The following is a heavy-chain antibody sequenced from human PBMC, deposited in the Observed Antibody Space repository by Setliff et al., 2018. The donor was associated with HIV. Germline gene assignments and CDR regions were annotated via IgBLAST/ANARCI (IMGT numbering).Heavy chain of an antibody. CDR2: ISGSGGST. V-gene: IGHV3-23*01. CDR3: ARASRGGYYGSSGYAY. Sequence: PGGSLRLSCAASGFTFISYAMSWVRQAPGKGLEWVSAISGSGGSTYYADSVKGRFTISRDNSKNTLYLRLNSLRAEDTAIYYCARASRGGYYGSSGYAYWGQGTLVTVSS. D-gene: IGHD3-22*01. J-gene: IGHJ4*02. CDR1: GFTFISYA.